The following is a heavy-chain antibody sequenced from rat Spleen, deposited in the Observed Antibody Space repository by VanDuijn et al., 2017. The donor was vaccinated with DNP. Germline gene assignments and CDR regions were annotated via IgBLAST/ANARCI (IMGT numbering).Heavy chain of an antibody. V-gene: IGHV5-27*01. CDR2: ITNSGGST. CDR1: GFTFSNYG. D-gene: IGHD1-1*01. J-gene: IGHJ1*01. CDR3: TTRGVGARYYWHFDF. Sequence: EVQLVESGGGLVQPGRSLKLSCAASGFTFSNYGMAWVRQAPTKGLEWVASITNSGGSTYYRDSVKGRFTISRDNAKSTLYLQMDSLRSEDTATYYCTTRGVGARYYWHFDFWGPGTMVTVSS.